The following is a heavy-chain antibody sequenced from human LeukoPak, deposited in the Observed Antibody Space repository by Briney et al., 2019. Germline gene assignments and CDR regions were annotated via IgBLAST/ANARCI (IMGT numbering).Heavy chain of an antibody. J-gene: IGHJ4*02. CDR1: GYTFTGYY. CDR3: ARVTNYYDSSGYFH. Sequence: ASVKVSCKASGYTFTGYYMHWVRQAPGQGLEWMGWINPNSGGTNYAQKFQGRVTMTRDTSISTAYMELSRLRSDDTAVCYCARVTNYYDSSGYFHWGQGTLVTVSS. V-gene: IGHV1-2*02. D-gene: IGHD3-22*01. CDR2: INPNSGGT.